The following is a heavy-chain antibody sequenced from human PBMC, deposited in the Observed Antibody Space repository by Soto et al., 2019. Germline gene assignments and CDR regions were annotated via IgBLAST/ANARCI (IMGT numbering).Heavy chain of an antibody. CDR2: IYYSGST. J-gene: IGHJ4*03. CDR1: GGSISSGGYY. Sequence: SETLSLTCTVSGGSISSGGYYWSWIRQPPGKGLEWIGYIYYSGSTNYNPSLKSRVTISVDTSKNQFSLKLSSVTAADTAVYYCARAPRGNYGNPPSFHCRGQAPLGTVSS. D-gene: IGHD3-10*01. V-gene: IGHV4-61*08. CDR3: ARAPRGNYGNPPSFHC.